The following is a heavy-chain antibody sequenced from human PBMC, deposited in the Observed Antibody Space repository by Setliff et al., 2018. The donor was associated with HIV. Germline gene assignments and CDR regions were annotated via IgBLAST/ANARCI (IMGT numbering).Heavy chain of an antibody. J-gene: IGHJ2*01. CDR2: IYKGGST. Sequence: SETLSLTCTVSGGSISSSYWWGWIRQPPGKGLEWIGWIGYIYKGGSTYYNPSLKSRVTMSEDTSKNQFSLKLRSVTAVDTAVYYCARSALWFGEADWYFDLWGRGTLVTVSS. CDR1: GGSISSSYW. V-gene: IGHV4-28*01. D-gene: IGHD3-10*01. CDR3: ARSALWFGEADWYFDL.